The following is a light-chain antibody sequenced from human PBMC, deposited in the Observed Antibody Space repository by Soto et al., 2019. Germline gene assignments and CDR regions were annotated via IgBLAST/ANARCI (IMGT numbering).Light chain of an antibody. CDR1: TGAVTSGHW. Sequence: QAVVTQEPSLTVSPGGTVTLTGCSSTGAVTSGHWPHWVQQKPGQAPRTLIYDTSNKQSSTPARLPGSLLGGKAALTLSGAQPEHGADYYCLVIFTGVGDVFGTGTKLTVL. CDR3: LVIFTGVGDV. J-gene: IGLJ1*01. CDR2: DTS. V-gene: IGLV7-46*01.